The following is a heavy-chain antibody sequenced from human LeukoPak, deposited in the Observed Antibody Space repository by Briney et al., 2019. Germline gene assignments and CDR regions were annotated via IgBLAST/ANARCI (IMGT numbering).Heavy chain of an antibody. CDR2: ISTSSSTI. CDR1: GFTFSTYS. D-gene: IGHD1-26*01. V-gene: IGHV3-48*01. J-gene: IGHJ4*02. Sequence: PGGSLRLSCGASGFTFSTYSMNWVRQAPGKGLEWLSYISTSSSTIYYAESVNGRFTISRDKAKNSLYLQMNSLRVEDTAIYYCAKARGGGSQDDFDYWGQGTLVTVSS. CDR3: AKARGGGSQDDFDY.